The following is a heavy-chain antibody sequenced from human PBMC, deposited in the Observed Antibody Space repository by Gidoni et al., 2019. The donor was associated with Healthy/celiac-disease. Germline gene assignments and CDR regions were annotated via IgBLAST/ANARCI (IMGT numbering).Heavy chain of an antibody. CDR2: ISSSSSYI. CDR1: GFTFSSYS. D-gene: IGHD2-2*01. V-gene: IGHV3-21*01. CDR3: ARGHQLLFDLFDY. J-gene: IGHJ4*02. Sequence: EVQLVESGGGLVKPGGSLRLSCAASGFTFSSYSMNWVRQAPGKGLEWVSSISSSSSYIYYADSVKGRFTISRDNAKNSLYLQMNSLRAEDTAVYYCARGHQLLFDLFDYWGQGTLVTVSS.